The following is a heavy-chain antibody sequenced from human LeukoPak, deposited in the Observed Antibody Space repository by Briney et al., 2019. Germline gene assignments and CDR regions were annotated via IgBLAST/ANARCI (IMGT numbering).Heavy chain of an antibody. J-gene: IGHJ4*02. CDR3: ARGRGYSYGLDY. D-gene: IGHD5-18*01. CDR1: GGSISSYY. V-gene: IGHV4-59*01. CDR2: IYYSGST. Sequence: SETLSLTCTVSGGSISSYYWSWIRQPPGKGLEWIGYIYYSGSTNYNPSLKSRVTISVDTSKNQFSLKLSSVTAADTAVYYCARGRGYSYGLDYWGQGTLVTVSS.